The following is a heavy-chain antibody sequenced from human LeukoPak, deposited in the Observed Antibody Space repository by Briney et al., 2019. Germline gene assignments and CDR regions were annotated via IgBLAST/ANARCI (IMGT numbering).Heavy chain of an antibody. CDR3: TTGYSGYDF. CDR1: GFTFRNAW. D-gene: IGHD5-12*01. Sequence: PGGTLSLSCAASGFTFRNAWMSWVRQAPGKGLEWVGRIKRKTDGGTTDYAAPVKGRFTISRDDSKNTLYLQMNSLKTEDTAVYYCTTGYSGYDFWGQGTLVTVSS. J-gene: IGHJ4*02. V-gene: IGHV3-15*01. CDR2: IKRKTDGGTT.